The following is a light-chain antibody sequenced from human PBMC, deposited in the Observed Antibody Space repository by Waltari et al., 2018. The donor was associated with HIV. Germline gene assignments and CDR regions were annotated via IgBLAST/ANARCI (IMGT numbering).Light chain of an antibody. CDR2: RDN. V-gene: IGLV10-54*04. Sequence: QAGLTQPPSVSKGMRQTATPTCTGTSNNVGNQGAAWLQQHQGHPPKLLSYRDNKRPAGISGRFAASRSGNTASLTSTGVQPEDEADYVGATWDISLSAVVFGGGTTLTVL. CDR1: SNNVGNQG. J-gene: IGLJ2*01. CDR3: ATWDISLSAVV.